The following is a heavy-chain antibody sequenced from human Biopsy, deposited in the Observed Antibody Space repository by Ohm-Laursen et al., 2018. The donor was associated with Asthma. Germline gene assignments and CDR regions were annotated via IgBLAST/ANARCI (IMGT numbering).Heavy chain of an antibody. Sequence: ASVKVSCKTSGYTFNSAGITWVRQAPRPRLESTGWISVYNGNTKVAQKLQDRVTMITDTSTSTAYMELRSLRSDDTAVYFCARAVDYSHYYGIDVWGQGTTVTVS. V-gene: IGHV1-18*01. J-gene: IGHJ6*02. CDR2: ISVYNGNT. CDR3: ARAVDYSHYYGIDV. CDR1: GYTFNSAG. D-gene: IGHD3-10*01.